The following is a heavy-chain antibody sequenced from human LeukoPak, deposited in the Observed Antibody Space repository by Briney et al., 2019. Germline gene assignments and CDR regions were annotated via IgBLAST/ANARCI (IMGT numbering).Heavy chain of an antibody. CDR1: GFTSSNYW. V-gene: IGHV3-7*01. Sequence: GGSLRLSCADSGFTSSNYWMSWVRQAPGKGLEWVANIKQDGSEKYYVDSVKGRFTISRDNAKNSLYLQMNSLRAEDTAIYYCAKPSIRGEDYFDYWGQGTLVTVSS. D-gene: IGHD7-27*01. CDR2: IKQDGSEK. J-gene: IGHJ4*02. CDR3: AKPSIRGEDYFDY.